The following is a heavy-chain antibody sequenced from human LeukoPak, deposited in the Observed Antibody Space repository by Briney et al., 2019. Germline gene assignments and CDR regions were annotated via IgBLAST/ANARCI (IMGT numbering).Heavy chain of an antibody. CDR2: IYYSGST. CDR1: GGSISSYY. J-gene: IGHJ3*02. D-gene: IGHD2-2*01. CDR3: ASTPGYCSSTSCSEDAFDI. Sequence: PSETLSLTCTVSGGSISSYYWNWIRQPPGKGLEWIGYIYYSGSTNYNPSLKSRVTISVDTSKNQFSLKLSSVTAADTAVYYCASTPGYCSSTSCSEDAFDIWGQGTMVTVSS. V-gene: IGHV4-59*08.